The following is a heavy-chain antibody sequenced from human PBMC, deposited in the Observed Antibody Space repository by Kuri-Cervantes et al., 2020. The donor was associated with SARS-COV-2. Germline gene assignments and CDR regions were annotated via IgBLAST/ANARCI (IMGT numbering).Heavy chain of an antibody. CDR3: ARGRDIYASSWFEY. CDR2: IGATSGGT. J-gene: IGHJ5*01. D-gene: IGHD2-2*01. CDR1: GFTFGSYA. V-gene: IGHV3-23*01. Sequence: GESLKISCAASGFTFGSYAMTWVRQAPGKGLEWVSGIGATSGGTYCADSVKGRFTTFRDNSNNRLYLQMSSLRAEDTAVYYCARGRDIYASSWFEYWGQGVLVTGYS.